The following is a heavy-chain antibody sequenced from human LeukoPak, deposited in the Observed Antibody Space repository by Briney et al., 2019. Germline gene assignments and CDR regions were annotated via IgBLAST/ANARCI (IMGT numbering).Heavy chain of an antibody. CDR1: GGSNSSYY. V-gene: IGHV4-59*12. CDR2: IYYSGST. Sequence: SETLSLTCTVSGGSNSSYYWSWIRQPPGKGLEWIGYIYYSGSTNYNPSLKSRVTISVDTSKNQFSLKLSSVTAADTAVYYCARGQVYYDILTGYFPYGMDVWGQGTTVTVSS. CDR3: ARGQVYYDILTGYFPYGMDV. D-gene: IGHD3-9*01. J-gene: IGHJ6*02.